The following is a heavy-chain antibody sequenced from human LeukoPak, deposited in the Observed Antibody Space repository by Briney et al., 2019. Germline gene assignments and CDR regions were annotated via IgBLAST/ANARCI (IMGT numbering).Heavy chain of an antibody. D-gene: IGHD3-3*01. CDR2: IRYDGSNK. Sequence: GGSLRLSCAASGFTFSSYGMHWVRQAPGKGLEWVAFIRYDGSNKYYADSVKGRFTISRDNSKNTLYLQMNSLRAEDTAVYYCAKDSGVRYYDFWSGPPLGFDPWGQGTLVTVPS. CDR3: AKDSGVRYYDFWSGPPLGFDP. J-gene: IGHJ5*02. CDR1: GFTFSSYG. V-gene: IGHV3-30*02.